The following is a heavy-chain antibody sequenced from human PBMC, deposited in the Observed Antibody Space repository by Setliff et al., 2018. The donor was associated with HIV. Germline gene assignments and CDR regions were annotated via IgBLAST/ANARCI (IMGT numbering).Heavy chain of an antibody. V-gene: IGHV3-74*01. J-gene: IGHJ4*02. CDR3: ARDTDYYGSGRLGYFDY. CDR1: GFTFSSYW. CDR2: INSDGRT. D-gene: IGHD3-10*01. Sequence: GSLRLSCAASGFTFSSYWMHWVRQAPGKGLVWVSRINSDGRTNHADSVKGRFTISRDNSKNTVYLQMSSLRAEDTAVYYCARDTDYYGSGRLGYFDYWGQGTLVTVSS.